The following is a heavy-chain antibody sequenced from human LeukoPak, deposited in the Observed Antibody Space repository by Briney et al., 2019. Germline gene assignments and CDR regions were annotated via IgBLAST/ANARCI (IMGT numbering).Heavy chain of an antibody. Sequence: GGSLRLSCAVSGFTFRTYWMHWVRQVPGEGLVWVSRINEDGSITNYADSVKGRFSISRDNARNTLYLQMNSLRAEDTAVYYCGRDLGGRSGYWGQGTLVTVSS. CDR1: GFTFRTYW. CDR2: INEDGSIT. V-gene: IGHV3-74*01. J-gene: IGHJ4*02. D-gene: IGHD1-26*01. CDR3: GRDLGGRSGY.